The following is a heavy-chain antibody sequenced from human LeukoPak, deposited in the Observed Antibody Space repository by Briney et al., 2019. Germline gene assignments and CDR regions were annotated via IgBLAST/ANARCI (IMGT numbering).Heavy chain of an antibody. D-gene: IGHD2-15*01. V-gene: IGHV1-18*01. CDR1: GYTFTSYG. CDR2: ISGYTGDT. Sequence: GASVKVSCKASGYTFTSYGISWVRQAPGQGLECMGWISGYTGDTKYAEIFQGRFTVTTDTSTNTAYMELRSLTYDDTAVYYCARAGYCGDGGCRGGSAFDVWDQGTVVTVSS. CDR3: ARAGYCGDGGCRGGSAFDV. J-gene: IGHJ3*01.